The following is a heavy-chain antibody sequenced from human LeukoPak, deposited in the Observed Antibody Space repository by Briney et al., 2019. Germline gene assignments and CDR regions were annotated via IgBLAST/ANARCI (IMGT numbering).Heavy chain of an antibody. J-gene: IGHJ3*02. CDR3: ARRDTAIYYSFDI. D-gene: IGHD5-18*01. CDR1: NGPINSYY. V-gene: IGHV4-59*01. Sequence: SEPLSLTWTVSNGPINSYYWSWIRQLPGKGLEWIGYICSGGRTNYTPSLKSRFSISVDTSKSQLSLKLTSVTAADTAVYYCARRDTAIYYSFDIWGQGAMVIIFS. CDR2: ICSGGRT.